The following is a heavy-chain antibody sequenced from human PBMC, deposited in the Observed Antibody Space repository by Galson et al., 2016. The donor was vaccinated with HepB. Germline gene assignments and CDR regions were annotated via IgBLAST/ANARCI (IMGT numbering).Heavy chain of an antibody. D-gene: IGHD6-13*01. V-gene: IGHV3-74*01. Sequence: SLRLSCAASGFTISSYWMHWVRQVPGKGLVWVSRINTDGSNTDYADSVKGRFTISRDNAQNTLFLQLNVLRVEDTAVYYCARDPRAAVFYYAGMDVWGQGTTVTVSS. CDR1: GFTISSYW. J-gene: IGHJ6*02. CDR2: INTDGSNT. CDR3: ARDPRAAVFYYAGMDV.